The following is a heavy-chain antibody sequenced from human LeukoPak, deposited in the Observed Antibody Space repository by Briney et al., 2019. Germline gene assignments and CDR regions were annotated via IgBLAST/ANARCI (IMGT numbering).Heavy chain of an antibody. V-gene: IGHV4-39*01. CDR1: GGSISSSIYY. J-gene: IGHJ5*02. D-gene: IGHD3-10*01. CDR2: MSYSGST. Sequence: SETLSLTCTVSGGSISSSIYYWGWIRQPPGKGLEWIGSMSYSGSTYYNPSLKSRVTISVDTSKNQFSLKLSSVTAADTAVYYCARRVRGFGESASNWFDPWGQGTLVTVSS. CDR3: ARRVRGFGESASNWFDP.